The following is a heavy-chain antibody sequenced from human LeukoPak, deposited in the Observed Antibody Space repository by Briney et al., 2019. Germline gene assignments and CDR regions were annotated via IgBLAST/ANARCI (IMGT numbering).Heavy chain of an antibody. CDR1: GYTFTGYY. CDR3: AREYSGWIDF. Sequence: ASLKVSCKASGYTFTGYYMHWVRQAPGQGLEWMGWINHKSGGTNYAQKFQGSVTMTTDTSISTAYMNLSRLTSDDTVMYYCAREYSGWIDFWGQGTPVTVSS. D-gene: IGHD5-12*01. CDR2: INHKSGGT. J-gene: IGHJ5*01. V-gene: IGHV1-2*02.